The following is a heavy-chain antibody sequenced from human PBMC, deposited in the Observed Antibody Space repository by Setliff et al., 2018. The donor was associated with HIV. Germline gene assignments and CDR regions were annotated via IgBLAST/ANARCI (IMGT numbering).Heavy chain of an antibody. CDR2: IFYTGST. CDR1: GGSISSSTYY. V-gene: IGHV4-39*01. CDR3: ARRGRDGVFIMFATGFDP. Sequence: TLSLTCSVSGGSISSSTYYWGWIRQPPGKGLEWIGDIFYTGSTYYNPSLKSRVAISVDTSENQFSLKLNSVTAADTAVYYCARRGRDGVFIMFATGFDPWGQGALVTVS. D-gene: IGHD2-8*01. J-gene: IGHJ5*02.